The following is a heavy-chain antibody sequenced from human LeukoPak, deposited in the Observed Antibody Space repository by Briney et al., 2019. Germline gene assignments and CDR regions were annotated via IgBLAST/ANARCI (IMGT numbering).Heavy chain of an antibody. Sequence: ASVKVSCKASGHTFTSYGISWVRQAPGQGLEWMGWISAYNGNTNYAQKLQGRVTMTTDTSTSTAYMELRSLRSDDTAVYYCAATNASYYYGSGSEDYYYYYMDVWGKGTTVTVSS. V-gene: IGHV1-18*01. D-gene: IGHD3-10*01. CDR2: ISAYNGNT. CDR1: GHTFTSYG. CDR3: AATNASYYYGSGSEDYYYYYMDV. J-gene: IGHJ6*03.